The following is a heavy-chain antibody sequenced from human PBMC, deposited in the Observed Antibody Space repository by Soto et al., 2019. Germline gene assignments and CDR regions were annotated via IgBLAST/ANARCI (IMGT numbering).Heavy chain of an antibody. J-gene: IGHJ6*02. D-gene: IGHD6-19*01. Sequence: ASVKVSCKASGYTFTGYYMHWVRQAPGQGLEWMGWINPNSGGTNYAQKFQGWVTMTRDTSISTAYMELSRLRSDDTAVYYCARGAQWLVTYYYGMEVWGQGNTVIVSS. CDR3: ARGAQWLVTYYYGMEV. CDR2: INPNSGGT. V-gene: IGHV1-2*04. CDR1: GYTFTGYY.